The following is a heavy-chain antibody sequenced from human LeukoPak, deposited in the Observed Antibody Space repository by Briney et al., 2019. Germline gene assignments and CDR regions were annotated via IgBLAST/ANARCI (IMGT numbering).Heavy chain of an antibody. CDR1: GGSISSSSYY. J-gene: IGHJ5*02. V-gene: IGHV4-39*07. Sequence: SETLSLTCTVSGGSISSSSYYWGWIRQPPGKGLEWIGSIYYSGSTYYNPSLKSRVTISVDTSKNQFSLKLSSVTAADTAVYYCASRGRYFPNWFDPWGQGTLVTVSS. CDR2: IYYSGST. D-gene: IGHD3-9*01. CDR3: ASRGRYFPNWFDP.